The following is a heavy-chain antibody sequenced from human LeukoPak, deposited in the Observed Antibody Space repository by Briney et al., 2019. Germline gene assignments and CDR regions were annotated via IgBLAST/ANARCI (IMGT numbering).Heavy chain of an antibody. CDR2: INHSGST. Sequence: SETLSLTCAVYGGSFSGYYWSWIRQPPGKGLEWIGEINHSGSTNYNPSLKSRVTISVDTSRNQFSLNLSSVTAADTAVYYCAREYSSGWYYFDYWGQGTLVTVSS. CDR3: AREYSSGWYYFDY. V-gene: IGHV4-34*01. D-gene: IGHD6-19*01. J-gene: IGHJ4*02. CDR1: GGSFSGYY.